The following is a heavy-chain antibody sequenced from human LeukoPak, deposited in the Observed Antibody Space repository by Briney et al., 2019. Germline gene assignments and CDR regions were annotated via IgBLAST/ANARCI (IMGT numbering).Heavy chain of an antibody. Sequence: GGSLRLSCAASGFTFSSYSMNWVRQAPGKGLEWVSSISSSSSYIYYGDSVKGRFTISRDNAKNSLYLQINSLRAEDTAVYYCARTDGYSSGWYDDYWGQGTLVTVSS. CDR2: ISSSSSYI. CDR1: GFTFSSYS. V-gene: IGHV3-21*01. J-gene: IGHJ4*02. D-gene: IGHD6-19*01. CDR3: ARTDGYSSGWYDDY.